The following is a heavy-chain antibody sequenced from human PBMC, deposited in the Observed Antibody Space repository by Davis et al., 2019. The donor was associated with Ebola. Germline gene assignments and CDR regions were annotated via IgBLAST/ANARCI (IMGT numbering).Heavy chain of an antibody. D-gene: IGHD6-13*01. Sequence: MPSETLSLTCTVSGGSISSSSYYWSWIRQPPGKGLEWIGYIYYSGSTNYNPSLKSRVTISVDTSKNQFSLKLSSVTAADTAVYYCARLSQLAAAGSGFDYWGQGTLVTVSS. V-gene: IGHV4-61*05. CDR1: GGSISSSSYY. CDR3: ARLSQLAAAGSGFDY. CDR2: IYYSGST. J-gene: IGHJ4*02.